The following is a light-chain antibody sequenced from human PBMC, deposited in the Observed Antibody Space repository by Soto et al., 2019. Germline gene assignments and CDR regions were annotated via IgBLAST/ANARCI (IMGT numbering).Light chain of an antibody. Sequence: DIQMTQSPSTLSASVGDRVTITCRANQFISTWVAWFQQKPGKAPRLLIHEASALQSGAPSRFRGSGSGTEFTLSISSLQRDDCATYYCQFYNSYSWTFGQETKVEI. J-gene: IGKJ1*01. CDR2: EAS. CDR3: QFYNSYSWT. CDR1: QFISTW. V-gene: IGKV1-5*01.